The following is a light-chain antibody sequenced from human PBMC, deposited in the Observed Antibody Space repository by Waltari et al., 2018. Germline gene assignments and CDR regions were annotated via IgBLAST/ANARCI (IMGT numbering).Light chain of an antibody. V-gene: IGLV2-23*02. CDR3: MIWHSSASV. CDR1: SSDVGSYNL. CDR2: DVT. J-gene: IGLJ2*01. Sequence: QSALTQPASVSGSPGQSITISCTGTSSDVGSYNLVSWYQHHPGKAPKFLIYDVTKLPSGVSDRFSGSKSGNTASLTISGLQTEDEADYYCMIWHSSASVFGGGTKLTVL.